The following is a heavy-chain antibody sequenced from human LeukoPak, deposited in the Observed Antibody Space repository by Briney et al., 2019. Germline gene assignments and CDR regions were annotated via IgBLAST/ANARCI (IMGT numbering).Heavy chain of an antibody. D-gene: IGHD5-18*01. CDR2: LSSFGSNK. CDR3: ARVVLGYSYGLLDY. J-gene: IGHJ4*02. Sequence: PGGSLRLSCAASGFTFINYPMHWVRQAPGKGLELVALLSSFGSNKFYADSVNGRFTVSRDNSKNPLYLQMNSLRAEDTAMYYWARVVLGYSYGLLDYWGQGTLVTVSS. CDR1: GFTFINYP. V-gene: IGHV3-30*01.